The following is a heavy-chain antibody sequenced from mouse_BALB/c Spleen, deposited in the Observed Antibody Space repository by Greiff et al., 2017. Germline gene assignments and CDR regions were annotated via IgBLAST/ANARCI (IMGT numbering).Heavy chain of an antibody. V-gene: IGHV1-80*01. D-gene: IGHD2-1*01. CDR1: GYAFSSYW. CDR3: ARGGGNYRFFDY. CDR2: IYPGDGDT. J-gene: IGHJ2*01. Sequence: QVQLQQSGAELVRPGSSVKISCKASGYAFSSYWMNWVKQRPGQGLEWIGQIYPGDGDTNYNGKFKGKATLTADKSSSTAYMQLSSLTSEDSAVYFCARGGGNYRFFDYWGQGTTLTVSS.